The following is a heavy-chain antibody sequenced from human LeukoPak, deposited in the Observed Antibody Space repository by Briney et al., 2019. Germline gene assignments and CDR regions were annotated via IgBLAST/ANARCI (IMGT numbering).Heavy chain of an antibody. CDR1: GFTFSSYS. V-gene: IGHV3-23*01. CDR3: ATWALGSRRNEDY. D-gene: IGHD3-10*01. CDR2: ISGSGGST. J-gene: IGHJ4*02. Sequence: GGSLRLSCAASGFTFSSYSMNWVRQAPGKGLEWVSAISGSGGSTYYADSVKGRFTISRDNSKNTLYLQMNSLRAEDTAVYYCATWALGSRRNEDYWGQGTLVTVSS.